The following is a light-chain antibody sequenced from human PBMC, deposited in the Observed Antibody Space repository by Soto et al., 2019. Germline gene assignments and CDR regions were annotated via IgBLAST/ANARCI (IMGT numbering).Light chain of an antibody. Sequence: EIVLTQSPGTLSLSPGERATLSCRASQSVSSSYLAWYQQKPGQAPRLLIYGVSTRATGIPARFSGSGSGTEFTLTISSLQSEDFAVYYCQHYNSWPLTFGGGTKVEIK. CDR1: QSVSSSY. CDR2: GVS. J-gene: IGKJ4*01. V-gene: IGKV3-15*01. CDR3: QHYNSWPLT.